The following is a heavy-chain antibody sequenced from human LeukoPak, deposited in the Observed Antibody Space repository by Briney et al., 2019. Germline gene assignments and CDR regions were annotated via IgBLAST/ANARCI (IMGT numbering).Heavy chain of an antibody. V-gene: IGHV3-7*01. J-gene: IGHJ4*02. CDR3: ARDMDNYYVSIDY. Sequence: GGSLRLSCAASGFTFSLYWISWVRQVPGNGLEWLANIKPDGIETYHVDSVRGRFTISRDNARNSLYLQMNSVRAEDTGVYYCARDMDNYYVSIDYWGQGTLVTVSS. D-gene: IGHD1-26*01. CDR2: IKPDGIET. CDR1: GFTFSLYW.